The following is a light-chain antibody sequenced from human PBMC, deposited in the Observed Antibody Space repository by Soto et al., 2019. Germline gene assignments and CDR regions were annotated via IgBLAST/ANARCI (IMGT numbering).Light chain of an antibody. Sequence: EIVLTQSPGTLSLSPGERATLSCRASQSVSVNSLAWYQQKGGQAPRRLIYAASTRATGVPDRFSGTGSGTDFALTIIRLEADDSAVYYCQQYGGSPFTFGPGTKVDI. CDR2: AAS. CDR3: QQYGGSPFT. V-gene: IGKV3-20*01. CDR1: QSVSVNS. J-gene: IGKJ3*01.